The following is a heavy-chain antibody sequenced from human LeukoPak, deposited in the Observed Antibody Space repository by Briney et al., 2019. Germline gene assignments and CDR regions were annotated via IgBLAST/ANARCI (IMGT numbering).Heavy chain of an antibody. J-gene: IGHJ6*02. Sequence: GGSLRLSCAVSGFTFSSWGMHWVRQTPGKGLEWVAVIWYDGSKKFYGDSVKGRFTISRDDSKNTLYLQMNSLRAEDTAVYYCARDSHTAAIVYYYYYGMDVWGQGTTVTVSS. D-gene: IGHD2-2*02. CDR3: ARDSHTAAIVYYYYYGMDV. CDR2: IWYDGSKK. CDR1: GFTFSSWG. V-gene: IGHV3-33*01.